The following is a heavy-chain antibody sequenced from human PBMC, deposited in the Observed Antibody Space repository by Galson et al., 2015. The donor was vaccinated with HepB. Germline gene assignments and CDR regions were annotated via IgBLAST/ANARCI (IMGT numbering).Heavy chain of an antibody. J-gene: IGHJ4*02. CDR2: ISSSSSYI. CDR1: GFTFSSYS. CDR3: ARDVFTMVRGVTDY. D-gene: IGHD3-10*01. Sequence: SLRLSCAASGFTFSSYSMNWVRQAPGKGLEWVSSISSSSSYIYYADSVKGRFTISRDNAKNSLYLQMNSLRAEDTAVYYCARDVFTMVRGVTDYWGQGTLVTVSS. V-gene: IGHV3-21*01.